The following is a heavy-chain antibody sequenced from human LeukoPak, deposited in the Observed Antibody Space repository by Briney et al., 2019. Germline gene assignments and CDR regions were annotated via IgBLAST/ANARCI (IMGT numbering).Heavy chain of an antibody. V-gene: IGHV4-39*01. CDR3: ARHPNYEGAYYFDY. CDR2: IYYSGST. CDR1: GGSISSSSYY. D-gene: IGHD3-22*01. J-gene: IGHJ4*02. Sequence: PPETLSLTCTVSGGSISSSSYYWGWIRQPPGKGLEWIGSIYYSGSTYYNPSLKSRVTISVDTSKNQFSLKLSSVTAADTAVYYCARHPNYEGAYYFDYWGQGTLVTVSS.